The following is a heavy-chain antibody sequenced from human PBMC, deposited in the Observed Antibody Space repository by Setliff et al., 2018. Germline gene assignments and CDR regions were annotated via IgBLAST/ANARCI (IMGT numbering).Heavy chain of an antibody. V-gene: IGHV4-4*07. D-gene: IGHD1-7*01. CDR2: LSPSGNT. Sequence: SETLSLTCTVSGDSMTGNHWGWIRQPAGKGLEWIGRLSPSGNTNYSPSLKSRVTMSLDTSKNYFSLKLKSVTAADTAIYFCARGNYAYWYFDLWGRGTLVTVSS. CDR1: GDSMTGNH. CDR3: ARGNYAYWYFDL. J-gene: IGHJ2*01.